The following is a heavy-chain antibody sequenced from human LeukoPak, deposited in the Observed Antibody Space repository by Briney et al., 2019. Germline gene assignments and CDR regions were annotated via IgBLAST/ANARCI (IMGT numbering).Heavy chain of an antibody. Sequence: GGSLRLSCAASGFTFSSYSMNWVRQAPGKELEWVSSISSSSSYIYYADSVKGRFTISRDNAKNSLYLQMNSLRAEDTAVYYCARGILLHYYYDSSGYPQPIHFDYWGQGTLVTVSS. CDR2: ISSSSSYI. J-gene: IGHJ4*02. D-gene: IGHD3-22*01. CDR1: GFTFSSYS. V-gene: IGHV3-21*01. CDR3: ARGILLHYYYDSSGYPQPIHFDY.